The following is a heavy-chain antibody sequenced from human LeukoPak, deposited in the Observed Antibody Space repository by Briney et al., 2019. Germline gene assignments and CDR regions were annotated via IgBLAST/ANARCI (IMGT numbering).Heavy chain of an antibody. CDR3: ARARVVVAATPDYFDY. D-gene: IGHD2-15*01. Sequence: SQTLSLTCTVSGGSITSGGYYWSWIRQHPGKGLEWIGYIYYSGSTYYNPPLKSRVTISVDTSKNQFSLKLSSVTAADTAVYYCARARVVVAATPDYFDYWGQGTLVTVSS. J-gene: IGHJ4*02. CDR1: GGSITSGGYY. CDR2: IYYSGST. V-gene: IGHV4-31*03.